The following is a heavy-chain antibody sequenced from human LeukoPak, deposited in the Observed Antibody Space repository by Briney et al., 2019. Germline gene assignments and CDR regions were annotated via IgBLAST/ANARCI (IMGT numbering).Heavy chain of an antibody. CDR3: VKREDSSGWWAYYFDQ. CDR1: GFTFSSYG. V-gene: IGHV3-30*02. D-gene: IGHD6-19*01. CDR2: IRYDGSNK. Sequence: PGGSLRLSCAASGFTFSSYGMHWVRQAPGKGLEWVAFIRYDGSNKYYADSVKGRFTISRDNSKNTLYLQMSSLKVSDTAMYYCVKREDSSGWWAYYFDQWGQGTLVTVSS. J-gene: IGHJ4*02.